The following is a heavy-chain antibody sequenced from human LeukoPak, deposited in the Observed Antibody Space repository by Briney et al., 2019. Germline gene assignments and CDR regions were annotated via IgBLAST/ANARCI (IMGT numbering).Heavy chain of an antibody. V-gene: IGHV3-13*04. D-gene: IGHD5-12*01. J-gene: IGHJ5*02. CDR3: VRALYNSGQFDP. Sequence: PGGSLRLSCAASGFTFRKFDMHWVRQATGKGLEWVSGISSSGDTFYQDSVKGRFAISRENGENSLFLQLNSLRTGDTAVYCCVRALYNSGQFDPWGQGTLVTVSS. CDR1: GFTFRKFD. CDR2: ISSSGDT.